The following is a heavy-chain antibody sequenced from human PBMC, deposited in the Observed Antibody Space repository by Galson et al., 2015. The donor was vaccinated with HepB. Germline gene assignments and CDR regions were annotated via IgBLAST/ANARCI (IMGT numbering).Heavy chain of an antibody. CDR3: ARVRTRRPPHYYYGLDV. V-gene: IGHV6-1*01. Sequence: CAISGDSVSSNTAAWNWIRQSPPRGLEWLGRTYYRAKWYQDYAVSVKSRMTINSDTSKNQFSLHLNSVTPEDTAVYYCARVRTRRPPHYYYGLDVWGQGTTVTVSS. CDR2: TYYRAKWYQ. J-gene: IGHJ6*02. CDR1: GDSVSSNTAA.